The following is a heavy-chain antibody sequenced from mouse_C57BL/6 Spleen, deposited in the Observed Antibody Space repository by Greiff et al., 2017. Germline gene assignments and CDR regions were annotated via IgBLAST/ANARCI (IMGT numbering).Heavy chain of an antibody. D-gene: IGHD1-1*01. Sequence: QVQLQQSGPELVKPGASVKISCKASGYAFSSSWMNWVKQRPGKGLEWIGRIYPGDGDTNYNGKFKGKATLTADKSSSTAYMQLSSLTSEDSAVYFCGRGDYYGRVGYWGQGTTLTVSS. CDR1: GYAFSSSW. V-gene: IGHV1-82*01. CDR2: IYPGDGDT. J-gene: IGHJ2*01. CDR3: GRGDYYGRVGY.